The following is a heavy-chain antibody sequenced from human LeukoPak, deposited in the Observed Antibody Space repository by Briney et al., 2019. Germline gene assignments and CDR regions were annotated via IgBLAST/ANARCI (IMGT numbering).Heavy chain of an antibody. D-gene: IGHD6-13*01. CDR1: GFTFSGYP. Sequence: GGSLRLSCSASGFTFSGYPMHWVRQAPGKGLQYVSGISSNGGSTYYADSVEARFTISRDNSKNTLFLQMSSLRAEDTAVYYCVKRGSSWSFDYWGQGTLVTVSS. V-gene: IGHV3-64D*06. J-gene: IGHJ4*02. CDR3: VKRGSSWSFDY. CDR2: ISSNGGST.